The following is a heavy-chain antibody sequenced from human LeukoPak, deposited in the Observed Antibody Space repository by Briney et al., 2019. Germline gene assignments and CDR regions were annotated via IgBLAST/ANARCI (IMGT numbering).Heavy chain of an antibody. CDR1: GFTFSSYG. D-gene: IGHD6-13*01. CDR3: ATYSSSWYRRVDY. V-gene: IGHV3-23*01. J-gene: IGHJ4*02. Sequence: PGGSLRLSCAASGFTFSSYGMSWVRQAPGKGLEWVSAISGSGGSTYYADSVRGRFTISRDNSKNTLYLQMNSLRAEDTAVYYCATYSSSWYRRVDYWGQGTLVTVSS. CDR2: ISGSGGST.